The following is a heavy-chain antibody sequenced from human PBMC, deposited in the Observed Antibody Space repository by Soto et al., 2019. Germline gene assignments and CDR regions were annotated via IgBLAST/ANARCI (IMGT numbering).Heavy chain of an antibody. CDR1: GFTFSSYS. CDR3: AREPPFRLGNYYYYGMDV. Sequence: PGGSLRLSCAASGFTFSSYSMNWVRQAPGKGLEWVSSISSSSSYIYYADSVKGRFTISRDNAKNSLYLQMNSLRAEDTAVYYCAREPPFRLGNYYYYGMDVWGQGTTVTVSS. V-gene: IGHV3-21*01. D-gene: IGHD6-19*01. J-gene: IGHJ6*02. CDR2: ISSSSSYI.